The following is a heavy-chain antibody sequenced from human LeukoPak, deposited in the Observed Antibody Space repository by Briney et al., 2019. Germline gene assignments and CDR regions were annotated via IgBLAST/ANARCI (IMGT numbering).Heavy chain of an antibody. CDR2: ISAYNGNT. D-gene: IGHD3-10*01. CDR3: ARVIGSPPYYYYYYMDV. Sequence: ASVKLSCKASGYTFTSYGISWVRQAPGQGLEWMGCISAYNGNTNYAQKLQGRVTMTTDTSTSTAYMELRSLRSDDTAVYYCARVIGSPPYYYYYYMDVWGKGTTVTVSS. J-gene: IGHJ6*03. CDR1: GYTFTSYG. V-gene: IGHV1-18*01.